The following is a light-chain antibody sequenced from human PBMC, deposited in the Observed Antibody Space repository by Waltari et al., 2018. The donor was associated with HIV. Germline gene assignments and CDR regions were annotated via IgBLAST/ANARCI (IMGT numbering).Light chain of an antibody. Sequence: QPVLTQSSSASASLGSSVKLTCTLTSGHSRNIIAWHQQQPGKAPRYLMKLEGGGGYNKGSVVPDRFSGSSSVADRYLTISNLQFEDEADYYCETWDSSTWVFGGGTKVTVL. CDR3: ETWDSSTWV. V-gene: IGLV4-60*02. CDR1: SGHSRNI. CDR2: LEGGGGY. J-gene: IGLJ3*02.